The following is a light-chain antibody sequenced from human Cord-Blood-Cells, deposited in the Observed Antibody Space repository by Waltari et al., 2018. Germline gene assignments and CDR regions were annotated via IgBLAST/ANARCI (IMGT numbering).Light chain of an antibody. J-gene: IGKJ2*01. CDR3: QQYNNWPPKYT. CDR2: GAS. V-gene: IGKV3-15*01. CDR1: QSVSSN. Sequence: EIVMTHSPATLSVSPGERATLSCRASQSVSSNLAWYQQKPGQAPRLLIYGASTRATGIPARFSGSGSGTEFTLTISSLQSEEFAVYYCQQYNNWPPKYTFGQGTKLEIK.